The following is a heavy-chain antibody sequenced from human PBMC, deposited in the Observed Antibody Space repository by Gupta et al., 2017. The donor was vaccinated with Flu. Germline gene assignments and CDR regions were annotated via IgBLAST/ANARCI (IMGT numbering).Heavy chain of an antibody. D-gene: IGHD1-1*01. CDR1: GFSFSTYG. V-gene: IGHV3-30*18. J-gene: IGHJ6*02. CDR2: ISHDGSKN. CDR3: AKDWRWNNNIYGMNV. Sequence: ERVVQSEGGLVQPGRSLRLSCAATGFSFSTYGLHWVRQAPGKGLEGVAGISHDGSKNYHTDSVKGRYTITRDNSKNTLYLQMSGLRIEDTAVYYCAKDWRWNNNIYGMNVWGQGTTVTVSS.